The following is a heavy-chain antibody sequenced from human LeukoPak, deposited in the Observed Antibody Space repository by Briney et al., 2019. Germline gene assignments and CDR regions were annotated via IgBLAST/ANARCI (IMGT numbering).Heavy chain of an antibody. J-gene: IGHJ4*02. CDR3: AKDQSAMVRGAYYFDY. D-gene: IGHD3-10*01. CDR1: GFTFSSYE. Sequence: GGSLRLSCAASGFTFSSYEMNWVRQAPGKGLEWVSYISSSGSTIYYADSVKGRFTISRDNSKNTLYLQMNSLRAEDTAVYYCAKDQSAMVRGAYYFDYWGQGTLVTVSS. CDR2: ISSSGSTI. V-gene: IGHV3-48*03.